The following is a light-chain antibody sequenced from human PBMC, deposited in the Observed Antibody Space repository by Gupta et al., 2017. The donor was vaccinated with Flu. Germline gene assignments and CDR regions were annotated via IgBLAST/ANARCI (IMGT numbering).Light chain of an antibody. CDR1: QSISSY. CDR3: QQRDRTPIT. CDR2: AAS. V-gene: IGKV1-39*01. J-gene: IGKJ4*01. Sequence: DIQMTQSPSSLSASVGDRVTITCRASQSISSYLNWYQQKPGKAPKLLIYAASSLQSGVPSRFSGSGSGTDFTHTISRLQPEDFATYYCQQRDRTPITFGGGTKVEIK.